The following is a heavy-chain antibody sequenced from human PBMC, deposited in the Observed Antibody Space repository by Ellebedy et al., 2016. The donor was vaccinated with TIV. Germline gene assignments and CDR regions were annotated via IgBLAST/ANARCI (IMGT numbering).Heavy chain of an antibody. D-gene: IGHD3-3*01. CDR1: GFTFSSYS. CDR2: ISSSSSTV. CDR3: AREYEEYYFDY. V-gene: IGHV3-48*01. J-gene: IGHJ4*02. Sequence: GESLKISCAASGFTFSSYSMNWVRQAPGKGLEWVSYISSSSSTVYYADSVKGRFTISRDNSKNTLYLQMNSLRAEDTAVYYCAREYEEYYFDYWGQGTLATVSS.